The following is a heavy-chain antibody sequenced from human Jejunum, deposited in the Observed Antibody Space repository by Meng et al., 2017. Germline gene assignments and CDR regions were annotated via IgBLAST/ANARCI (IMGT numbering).Heavy chain of an antibody. CDR3: AGDGTTAVAVVGFDP. J-gene: IGHJ5*02. V-gene: IGHV4-39*07. Sequence: GSLRLSCTVSGGSISSSSYYWGWIRQPPGKGLEWIGSIYYSGSTYYNPSLKSRVTISVDTSKNQFSLKLSSVTAADTAVYYCAGDGTTAVAVVGFDPWGRGTLVTVSS. D-gene: IGHD6-19*01. CDR2: IYYSGST. CDR1: GGSISSSSYY.